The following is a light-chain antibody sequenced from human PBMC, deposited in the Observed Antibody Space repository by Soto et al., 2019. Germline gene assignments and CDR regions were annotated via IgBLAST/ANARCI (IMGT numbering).Light chain of an antibody. CDR3: HQANRFPIT. CDR2: TSS. J-gene: IGKJ5*01. Sequence: DIQMTQSPSFVSASVGDRVTVTCRASQAISSWLAWYQQKPGKAPKLLIYTSSTLGSVVPSRFSGSRSGTDFTLTISGLQPEDFATYYCHQANRFPITFGQGTRMEIK. V-gene: IGKV1-12*01. CDR1: QAISSW.